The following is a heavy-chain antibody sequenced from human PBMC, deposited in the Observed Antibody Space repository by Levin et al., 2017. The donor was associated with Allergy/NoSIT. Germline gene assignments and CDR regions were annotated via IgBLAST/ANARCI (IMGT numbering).Heavy chain of an antibody. CDR3: AKIAVAAPKYYFDY. J-gene: IGHJ4*02. Sequence: GESLKISCAASGFTFSSYAMSWVRQAPGKGLEWVSAISGSGGSTYYADSVKGRFTISRDNSKNTLYLQMNSLRAEDTAVYYCAKIAVAAPKYYFDYWGQGTLVTVSS. D-gene: IGHD6-19*01. CDR2: ISGSGGST. V-gene: IGHV3-23*01. CDR1: GFTFSSYA.